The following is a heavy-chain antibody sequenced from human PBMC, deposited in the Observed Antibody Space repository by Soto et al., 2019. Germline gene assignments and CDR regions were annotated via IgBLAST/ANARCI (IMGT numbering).Heavy chain of an antibody. CDR2: IYYSGST. Sequence: LSLTCTVSGSSISSGGYYWSWIRQHPGKGLEWIGYIYYSGSTYYNPSLKSRVTISVDTSKNQFSLKLSSVTAADTAVYYCAREQGYGSGSYKNYGMDVWGQGTTVTVSS. J-gene: IGHJ6*02. CDR3: AREQGYGSGSYKNYGMDV. V-gene: IGHV4-31*03. CDR1: GSSISSGGYY. D-gene: IGHD3-10*01.